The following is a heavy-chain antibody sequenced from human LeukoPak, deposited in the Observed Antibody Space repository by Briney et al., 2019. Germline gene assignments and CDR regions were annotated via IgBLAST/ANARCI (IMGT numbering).Heavy chain of an antibody. CDR2: ISDGGTDT. CDR1: GFTFSTYA. Sequence: GGSLTLSCAASGFTFSTYALTWVRQAPGKGLEWVSTISDGGTDTYYGDSVKGRFTISRDDSENTLFLQMNSLRADDTAVYFCAKRLWSGEIPYWGQGTLVTVSS. J-gene: IGHJ4*02. D-gene: IGHD3-10*01. CDR3: AKRLWSGEIPY. V-gene: IGHV3-23*01.